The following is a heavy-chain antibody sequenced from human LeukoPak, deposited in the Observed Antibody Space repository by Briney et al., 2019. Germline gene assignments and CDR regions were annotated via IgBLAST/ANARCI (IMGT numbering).Heavy chain of an antibody. J-gene: IGHJ3*02. D-gene: IGHD5-24*01. CDR2: IYYSGST. V-gene: IGHV4-59*01. CDR1: GGSISGYY. Sequence: SETLSLTCTVSGGSISGYYWSWIRQPPGKGLEWIGYIYYSGSTNYNPSLKSRVTISVDTSKNQFSLKLSSVTAADTAVYYCARGEMATDDAFDIWGHGTMVTVSS. CDR3: ARGEMATDDAFDI.